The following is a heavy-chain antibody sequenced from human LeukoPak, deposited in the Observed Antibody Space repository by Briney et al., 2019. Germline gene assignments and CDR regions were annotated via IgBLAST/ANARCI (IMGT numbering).Heavy chain of an antibody. Sequence: GGSLRLSCAASGFIVSNNFMSWVRQAPGKGLEWVSVIYTGGSTYYADSVRGRFTISRDNSKNTLYLQMNSLRAEDTAVYYCARVSTRYYYGMDVWGQGTTVTVSS. J-gene: IGHJ6*02. CDR1: GFIVSNNF. CDR2: IYTGGST. CDR3: ARVSTRYYYGMDV. V-gene: IGHV3-53*01.